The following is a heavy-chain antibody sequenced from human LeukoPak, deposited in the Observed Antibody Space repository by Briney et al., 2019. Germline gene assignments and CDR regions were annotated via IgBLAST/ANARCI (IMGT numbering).Heavy chain of an antibody. J-gene: IGHJ4*01. CDR3: ARDNDKVVDH. CDR2: ITTYNGNR. Sequence: ASVKVSCKTSGYTFSNYGISWVRQAPGQGLEWMGWITTYNGNRLYAQRFQGRITLTTDTSTSTSYMELRSLEYDDTAIYYCARDNDKVVDHWGQGALVTVSS. CDR1: GYTFSNYG. V-gene: IGHV1-18*01. D-gene: IGHD1-1*01.